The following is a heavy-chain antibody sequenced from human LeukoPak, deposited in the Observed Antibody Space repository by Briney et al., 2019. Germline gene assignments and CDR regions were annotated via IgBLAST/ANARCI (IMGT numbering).Heavy chain of an antibody. D-gene: IGHD6-19*01. CDR1: EFSVGSNY. V-gene: IGHV3-66*01. J-gene: IGHJ4*02. CDR3: ARDGYSSVWYAFDY. Sequence: GGSLRLSCAASEFSVGSNYMTWVRQAPGRGLEWVSLIYSGGSTYYADSVKGRFTISRDNSKNTLYLQMNSLRAEDTAVYYCARDGYSSVWYAFDYWGQGTLVTVSS. CDR2: IYSGGST.